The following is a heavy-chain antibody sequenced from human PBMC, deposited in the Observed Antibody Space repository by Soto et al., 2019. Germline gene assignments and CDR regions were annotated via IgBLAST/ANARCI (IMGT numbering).Heavy chain of an antibody. V-gene: IGHV3-23*01. CDR2: ITSTGGGT. J-gene: IGHJ6*02. CDR1: GLMFNTYA. Sequence: PGGSLRLSCAASGLMFNTYAMTWVRQAPGKGLEWVATITSTGGGTYYADSVKGRLTISRDNSNNRLYLQMYSLRAEDTAVYFCANRPRYYNMDVWGRGTTVTVSS. CDR3: ANRPRYYNMDV.